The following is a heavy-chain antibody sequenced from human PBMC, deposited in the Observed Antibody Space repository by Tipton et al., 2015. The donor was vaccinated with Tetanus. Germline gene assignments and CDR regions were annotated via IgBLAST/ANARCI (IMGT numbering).Heavy chain of an antibody. V-gene: IGHV4-59*01. Sequence: TLSLTCAVSGGSISTNYWTWIRQSPGKGLEWIGYIQYNGITNYHPSLKSRVSISVDSSTSQFSLRLASVTAADTAIYYCARANNDYPKKGPFDYWGQGILVTVSS. D-gene: IGHD5-12*01. CDR2: IQYNGIT. CDR1: GGSISTNY. J-gene: IGHJ4*02. CDR3: ARANNDYPKKGPFDY.